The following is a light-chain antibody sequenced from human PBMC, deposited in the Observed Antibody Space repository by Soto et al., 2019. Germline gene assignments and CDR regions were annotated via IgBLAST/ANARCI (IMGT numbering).Light chain of an antibody. V-gene: IGKV1-5*03. CDR2: KAS. CDR3: QQYNSYPWT. Sequence: DIQMTQSPSTLSASVGDRVTITCRASQSISSWLAWYQQKPGKAPKLLIYKASSLESGVPSRFSGSGSGTEFTLTSSSLQPDAFANYYCQQYNSYPWTFGQGTKVEIK. J-gene: IGKJ1*01. CDR1: QSISSW.